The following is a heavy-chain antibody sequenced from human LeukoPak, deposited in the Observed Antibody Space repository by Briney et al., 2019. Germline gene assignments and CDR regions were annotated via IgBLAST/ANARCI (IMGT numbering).Heavy chain of an antibody. D-gene: IGHD5-12*01. CDR2: IYSGGST. CDR1: EFSVGSNY. CDR3: AGGPSGYHNT. V-gene: IGHV3-66*01. Sequence: GGSLRLSCAASEFSVGSNYMTWVRQAPGKGLEWVSLIYSGGSTYYADSVKGRFTISRDNSKITLYPQMNSLRAEDTAVYYCAGGPSGYHNTGGQGTLVTVSS. J-gene: IGHJ4*02.